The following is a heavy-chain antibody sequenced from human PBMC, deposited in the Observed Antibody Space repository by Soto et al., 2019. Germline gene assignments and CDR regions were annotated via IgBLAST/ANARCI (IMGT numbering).Heavy chain of an antibody. V-gene: IGHV1-18*01. J-gene: IGHJ3*02. D-gene: IGHD2-15*01. CDR2: ISAYNGNT. CDR3: ARDLDIVVVVAATESLDAFDI. Sequence: ASVKVSCTASGYTFTSYGISWVRQAPGQGLEWMGWISAYNGNTNYAQKLQGRVTMTTDTSTSTAYMELRSLRSDDTAVYYCARDLDIVVVVAATESLDAFDIWGQGTMVTVSS. CDR1: GYTFTSYG.